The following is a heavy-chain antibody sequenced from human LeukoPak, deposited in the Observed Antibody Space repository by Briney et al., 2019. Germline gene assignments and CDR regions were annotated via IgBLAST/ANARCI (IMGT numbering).Heavy chain of an antibody. CDR1: GGSFSGYY. CDR2: INHSGST. Sequence: PSETLSLTCAVYGGSFSGYYWSWIRQPPGKGLEWTGEINHSGSTNYNPSLKSRVTISVDTSKNQFSLKLSSVTAADTAVYYCARRPHTAMVFYYYYYYMDVWGKGTTVTVSS. V-gene: IGHV4-34*01. CDR3: ARRPHTAMVFYYYYYYMDV. J-gene: IGHJ6*03. D-gene: IGHD5-18*01.